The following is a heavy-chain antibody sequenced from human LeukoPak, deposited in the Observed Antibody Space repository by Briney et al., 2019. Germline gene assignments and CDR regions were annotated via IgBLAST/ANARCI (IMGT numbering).Heavy chain of an antibody. Sequence: ASVKVSCKASGYTFTSYGISWVRQAPGQGLEWMGWISAYNGNTNYAQKLQGRVTMTTDTSTSTAYMELRSLRSDDTAVYYCARGVGWELLRGLYYYYYMDVWGKGTTVTVSS. V-gene: IGHV1-18*01. CDR1: GYTFTSYG. CDR2: ISAYNGNT. CDR3: ARGVGWELLRGLYYYYYMDV. D-gene: IGHD1-26*01. J-gene: IGHJ6*03.